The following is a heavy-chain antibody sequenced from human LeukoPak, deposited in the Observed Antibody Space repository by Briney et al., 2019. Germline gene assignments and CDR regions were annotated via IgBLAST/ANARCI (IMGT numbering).Heavy chain of an antibody. J-gene: IGHJ3*02. V-gene: IGHV1-2*04. CDR1: GYTFTGYY. CDR3: ARKFYYDSSGYPI. D-gene: IGHD3-22*01. CDR2: INPNSGGT. Sequence: GASVKVSCKASGYTFTGYYMHWVRQAPGQGLEWMGWINPNSGGTNYAQKFQGWVTMTRDTSISTAYMELSRLRSDDTAVYYCARKFYYDSSGYPIWGQGTMVTVSS.